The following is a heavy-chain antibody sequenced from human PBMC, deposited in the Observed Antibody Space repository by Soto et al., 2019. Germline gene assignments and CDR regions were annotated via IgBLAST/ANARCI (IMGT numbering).Heavy chain of an antibody. CDR1: GGSISSSSYY. Sequence: PSETLSLTCTVSGGSISSSSYYWGWIRQPPGKGLEWIGSIYYSGSTYYNPSLKSRVTISVDTSKNQFSLKLSSVTAADTAVYYCARGRIVVVPAALRGNWFDPWGQGTLVTSPQ. J-gene: IGHJ5*02. V-gene: IGHV4-39*07. D-gene: IGHD2-2*01. CDR3: ARGRIVVVPAALRGNWFDP. CDR2: IYYSGST.